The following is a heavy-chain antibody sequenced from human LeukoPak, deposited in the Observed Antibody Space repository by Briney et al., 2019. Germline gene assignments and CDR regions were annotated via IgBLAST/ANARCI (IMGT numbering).Heavy chain of an antibody. Sequence: SETLSLTCTVSGDSLSRGAYYWSWIRQHPGKGLEWIGNIHWSGSTDYNASLKSRVTISVDTSENQFSLSLTSVTAADTAVYYCARGRFKGYSSSWYGTLYYGVDVWGQGTTVTVSS. V-gene: IGHV4-31*03. CDR2: IHWSGST. D-gene: IGHD6-13*01. CDR1: GDSLSRGAYY. J-gene: IGHJ6*02. CDR3: ARGRFKGYSSSWYGTLYYGVDV.